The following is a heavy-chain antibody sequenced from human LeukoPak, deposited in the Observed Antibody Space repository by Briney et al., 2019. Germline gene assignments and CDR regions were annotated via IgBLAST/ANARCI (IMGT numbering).Heavy chain of an antibody. D-gene: IGHD4-23*01. V-gene: IGHV4-59*01. J-gene: IGHJ4*02. CDR1: GGSINSYY. CDR2: IYYSGST. CDR3: ASIGREGGNSGKYFDY. Sequence: SETLSLTCTVSGGSINSYYWSWIRQPPGKGLEWIGCIYYSGSTNYNPSLKSRVTISVDTSKNQFSLKLSSVTAADTAVYYCASIGREGGNSGKYFDYWGQGTLVTVSS.